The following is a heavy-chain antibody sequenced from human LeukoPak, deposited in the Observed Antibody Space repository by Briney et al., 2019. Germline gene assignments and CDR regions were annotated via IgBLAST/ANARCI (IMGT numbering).Heavy chain of an antibody. Sequence: PSETLSLTCTVSGGSISSSSYYWGWIRQPPGKGLEWIGSIYYSGSTYYNPSLKSRVTISVDTSKNQFSLKLSSVTAADTAVYYCARHPSRGSYYPYYFDYWGQGTLVTVSS. D-gene: IGHD1-26*01. V-gene: IGHV4-39*01. CDR2: IYYSGST. CDR3: ARHPSRGSYYPYYFDY. J-gene: IGHJ4*02. CDR1: GGSISSSSYY.